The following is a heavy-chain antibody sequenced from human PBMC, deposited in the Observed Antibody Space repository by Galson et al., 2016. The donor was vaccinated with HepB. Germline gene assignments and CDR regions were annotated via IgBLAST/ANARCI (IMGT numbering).Heavy chain of an antibody. Sequence: SLRLSCAASGFTFSSYWMSWVRQAPGKGLEWVANINQDGSGKYYVDSVKGRFTISRDNARNSLYLETNSLRAEDAAMYYCASDSLYCSGGTCYHQLDYWGQGTLVTVST. V-gene: IGHV3-7*01. J-gene: IGHJ4*02. CDR1: GFTFSSYW. CDR2: INQDGSGK. CDR3: ASDSLYCSGGTCYHQLDY. D-gene: IGHD2-15*01.